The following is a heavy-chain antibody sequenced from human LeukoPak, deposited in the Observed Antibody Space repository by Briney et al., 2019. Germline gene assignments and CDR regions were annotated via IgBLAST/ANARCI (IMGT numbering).Heavy chain of an antibody. Sequence: GGSLRLSCAASGFAFSSYATPWVRQAPGKGLEWVAVISYDGSNKYYADSVKGRFTISRDNSKNTLYLQMNSLRAEDTAVYYCARSWIQLWFMLDYWGQGTLVTVSS. CDR2: ISYDGSNK. V-gene: IGHV3-30-3*01. CDR1: GFAFSSYA. CDR3: ARSWIQLWFMLDY. D-gene: IGHD5-18*01. J-gene: IGHJ4*02.